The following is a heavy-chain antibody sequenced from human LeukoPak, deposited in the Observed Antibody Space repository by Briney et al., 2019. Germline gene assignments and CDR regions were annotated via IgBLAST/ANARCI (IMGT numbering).Heavy chain of an antibody. Sequence: SETLSLTCAVSGYSISGGYYWAWIRQPPGKGLEWIGSIYRSGSTYYNPSLKSRVTISVDTSKNQLSLRLSSVTAADTAIYYCARDRRNTAYFYDSGGYYVEYWGQGTLVTVSS. CDR1: GYSISGGYY. D-gene: IGHD3-22*01. J-gene: IGHJ4*02. V-gene: IGHV4-38-2*02. CDR3: ARDRRNTAYFYDSGGYYVEY. CDR2: IYRSGST.